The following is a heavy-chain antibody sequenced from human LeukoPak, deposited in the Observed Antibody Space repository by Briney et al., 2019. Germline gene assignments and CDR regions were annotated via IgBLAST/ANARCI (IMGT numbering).Heavy chain of an antibody. D-gene: IGHD1-20*01. Sequence: AASVKVSCKASGYTFTGYYMHWVRQAPGQGLEWMGWINPNSGGTNYAQKFQGRVTMTRDTSISTAYMELSRLRSDDTAVYYCARRYNWNHDASDIWGQGTMVTVSS. J-gene: IGHJ3*02. CDR2: INPNSGGT. CDR3: ARRYNWNHDASDI. V-gene: IGHV1-2*02. CDR1: GYTFTGYY.